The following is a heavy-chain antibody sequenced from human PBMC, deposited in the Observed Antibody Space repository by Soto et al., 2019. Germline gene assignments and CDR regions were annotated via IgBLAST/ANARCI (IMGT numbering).Heavy chain of an antibody. D-gene: IGHD1-26*01. Sequence: SETLSLTCTVSGGSISGHYWSLVRQAPGKGLEWIGHIYYRGSTNYNPSLRSRSTISVDASKSQFSLKLNSVTTADTAVYYCARDGREASGMDVWGQGTKVTVSS. CDR2: IYYRGST. J-gene: IGHJ6*02. CDR3: ARDGREASGMDV. CDR1: GGSISGHY. V-gene: IGHV4-59*11.